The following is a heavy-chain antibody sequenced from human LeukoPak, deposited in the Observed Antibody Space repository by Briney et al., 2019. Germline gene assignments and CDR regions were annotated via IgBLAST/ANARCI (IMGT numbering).Heavy chain of an antibody. J-gene: IGHJ3*02. CDR1: GGSISSSSYY. D-gene: IGHD1-26*01. V-gene: IGHV4-39*07. Sequence: SETLSLTCTVSGGSISSSSYYWGWIRQPPGKGLEWIVSIYYSGSTSYNPSLKSRVTISVDTSKKQFSLKLSSVTAADTAFYYCARYIVSYPHDAFDIWGQGTMVTVSS. CDR3: ARYIVSYPHDAFDI. CDR2: IYYSGST.